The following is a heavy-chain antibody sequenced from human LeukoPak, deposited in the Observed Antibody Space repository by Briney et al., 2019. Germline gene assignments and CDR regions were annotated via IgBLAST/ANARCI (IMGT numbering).Heavy chain of an antibody. CDR2: MSYDGSNK. Sequence: GGSLRLSCGASGFTFSTYWMSWVRQAPGKGLEWVALMSYDGSNKFYADSVKGRFTISRDNSKSTLYLQMNSLKAEDTAVYYCARGGVTTMTLRDLWLDYWGQGTLVTVSS. J-gene: IGHJ4*02. CDR1: GFTFSTYW. V-gene: IGHV3-30-3*01. D-gene: IGHD4-17*01. CDR3: ARGGVTTMTLRDLWLDY.